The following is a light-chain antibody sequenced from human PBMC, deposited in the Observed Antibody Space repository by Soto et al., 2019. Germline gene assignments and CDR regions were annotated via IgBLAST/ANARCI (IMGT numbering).Light chain of an antibody. V-gene: IGKV1-8*01. Sequence: IQLTQSTTTLAGPVGDRGSISWRASQGISSYLAWYQQKPGKAPKLLIYAASTLQSGVPSRFFGSGSGTDFTLSGSCLHSEAFSTYDVQQYYIYPITSGQGTRLEIK. CDR3: QQYYIYPIT. CDR2: AAS. CDR1: QGISSY. J-gene: IGKJ5*01.